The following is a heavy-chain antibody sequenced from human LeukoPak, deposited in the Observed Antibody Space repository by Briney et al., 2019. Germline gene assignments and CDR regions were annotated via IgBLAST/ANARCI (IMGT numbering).Heavy chain of an antibody. J-gene: IGHJ3*02. Sequence: ASVKVSCKASGGTFSSYAISWVRQAPGQGLEWMGGIIPIFGTANYAQKFQGRVTITTDESTSTAYMELSSLRAEDTALYYCAKDIGKGTSKGSGLYDAFDIWGQGTMVTVSS. V-gene: IGHV1-69*05. CDR3: AKDIGKGTSKGSGLYDAFDI. D-gene: IGHD6-19*01. CDR2: IIPIFGTA. CDR1: GGTFSSYA.